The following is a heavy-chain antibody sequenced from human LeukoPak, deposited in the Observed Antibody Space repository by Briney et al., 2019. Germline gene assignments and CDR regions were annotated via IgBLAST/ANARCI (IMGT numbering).Heavy chain of an antibody. V-gene: IGHV1-46*01. Sequence: GASVKVSCKASGYTFTGYYMHWVRQAPGQGPEWMGVINPSSGSTTYAQKFQDRVTMTRDTSTSTVYMEVSSLRSEDTAMYYCARGDAGSFSGYDYWGQGTLVTVSS. D-gene: IGHD1-26*01. CDR1: GYTFTGYY. J-gene: IGHJ4*02. CDR2: INPSSGST. CDR3: ARGDAGSFSGYDY.